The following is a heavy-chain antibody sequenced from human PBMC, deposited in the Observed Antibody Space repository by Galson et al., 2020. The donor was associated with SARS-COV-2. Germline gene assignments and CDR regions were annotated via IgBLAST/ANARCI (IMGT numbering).Heavy chain of an antibody. Sequence: GGSLRLSCAASGFTFSSYDMHWVRQATGKGLEWVSAIGTAGDTYYPGSVKGRFTISRENAKNSLYLQMNSLRAGDTAVYYCARASSSSWSYYYYDYMDVWGKGTAVTVSS. V-gene: IGHV3-13*01. CDR1: GFTFSSYD. CDR3: ARASSSSWSYYYYDYMDV. J-gene: IGHJ6*03. CDR2: IGTAGDT. D-gene: IGHD6-13*01.